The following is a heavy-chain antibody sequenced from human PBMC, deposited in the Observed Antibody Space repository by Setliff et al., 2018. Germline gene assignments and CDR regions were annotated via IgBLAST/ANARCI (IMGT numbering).Heavy chain of an antibody. V-gene: IGHV3-11*06. CDR1: GFTLSDHY. J-gene: IGHJ6*03. Sequence: PGGSLRLSCAASGFTLSDHYMSWIRQAPGKGLEWVSYISSSSSYTNYADSVKGRFTISRDNAKNSLYLQMNSLRAEDTAVYYCAREQWLDPPGYYYMDVWAKGTTVTVSS. CDR3: AREQWLDPPGYYYMDV. CDR2: ISSSSSYT. D-gene: IGHD6-19*01.